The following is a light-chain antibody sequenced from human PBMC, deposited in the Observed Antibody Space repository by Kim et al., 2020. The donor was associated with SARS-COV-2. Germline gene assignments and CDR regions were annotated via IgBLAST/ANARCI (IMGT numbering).Light chain of an antibody. Sequence: SYELTQPPSVSVAPGKTARITCGGNNIGSKSVNWYQQKPGQAPVLVIYYDSARPSGIPERFSGSNSGNTATLTISRVEAGDAADYYCQVWDSSGEHWVFG. CDR1: NIGSKS. J-gene: IGLJ3*02. V-gene: IGLV3-21*04. CDR2: YDS. CDR3: QVWDSSGEHWV.